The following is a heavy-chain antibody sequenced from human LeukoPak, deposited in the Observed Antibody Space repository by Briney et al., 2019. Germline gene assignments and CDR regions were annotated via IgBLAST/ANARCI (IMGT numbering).Heavy chain of an antibody. CDR3: ARGPNAPTYYYYGMDV. CDR1: GFTFSSYW. D-gene: IGHD2-2*01. V-gene: IGHV3-7*01. J-gene: IGHJ6*02. CDR2: IKQDGSEK. Sequence: PGGSLRLSCAASGFTFSSYWMSWVRQAPGKGLEWVANIKQDGSEKYYVDSVKGRFTISRDNAKNTLYLQMNSLRAEDTAVYYCARGPNAPTYYYYGMDVWGQGTTVTVSS.